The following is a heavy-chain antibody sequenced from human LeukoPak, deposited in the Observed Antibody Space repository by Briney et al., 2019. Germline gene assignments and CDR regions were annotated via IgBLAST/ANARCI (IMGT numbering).Heavy chain of an antibody. CDR2: IYTSGTT. D-gene: IGHD3-22*01. J-gene: IGHJ3*02. V-gene: IGHV4-4*07. CDR3: ARDQRLNYYDSSGYFDAFDI. Sequence: NTSETLSLTCTVSGGSISSYYWTWIRQPAGKGLEWIGRIYTSGTTNYNPSLKSRVTISVDTSKNQFSLKLSSVTAADTAVYYCARDQRLNYYDSSGYFDAFDIWGQGTMVTVSS. CDR1: GGSISSYY.